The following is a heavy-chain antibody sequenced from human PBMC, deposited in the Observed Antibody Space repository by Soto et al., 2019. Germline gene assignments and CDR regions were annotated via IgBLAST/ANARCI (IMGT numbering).Heavy chain of an antibody. CDR1: GFSFNDYA. V-gene: IGHV3-30*03. J-gene: IGHJ4*02. Sequence: GESLKISCATSGFSFNDYAMYWVRRAPGQGLEWVAIISSDGHHQFYLDNLRGRFTVSRDNSKNTLYLQMNSLRPEDTAVYYCSRGTYYPQSSGLHADYWGPGTVVTV. CDR3: SRGTYYPQSSGLHADY. CDR2: ISSDGHHQ. D-gene: IGHD3-22*01.